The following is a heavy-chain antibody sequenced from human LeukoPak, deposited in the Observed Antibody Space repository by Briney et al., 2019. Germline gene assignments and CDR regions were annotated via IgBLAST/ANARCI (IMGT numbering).Heavy chain of an antibody. D-gene: IGHD1-26*01. CDR1: GGSISSSSYY. Sequence: TSETLSLTCTVSGGSISSSSYYWGWIRQPPGKGLEWIGGIYYSGSTYYNPSLKSRVTISVDTSKNQFSLKLSSVTAADTAVYYCARHEELLRNFDYWGQGTLVTVSS. V-gene: IGHV4-39*01. CDR2: IYYSGST. J-gene: IGHJ4*02. CDR3: ARHEELLRNFDY.